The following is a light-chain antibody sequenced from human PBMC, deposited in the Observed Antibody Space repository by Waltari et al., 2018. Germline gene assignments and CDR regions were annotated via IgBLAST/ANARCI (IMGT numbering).Light chain of an antibody. V-gene: IGKV1D-12*01. Sequence: DIHMTQSPSAVSASVGDRVTSTCRASQGLDNWVSWYQQKPGEAPRLLIYYISNLETGVPSRFSGSGSGTDFTLTINSLQPEDYATYYCQQASRFPRTFGGGTKVDVK. CDR2: YIS. CDR1: QGLDNW. CDR3: QQASRFPRT. J-gene: IGKJ4*01.